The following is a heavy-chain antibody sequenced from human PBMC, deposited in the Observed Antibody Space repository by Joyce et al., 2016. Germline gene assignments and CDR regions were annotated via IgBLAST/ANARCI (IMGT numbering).Heavy chain of an antibody. V-gene: IGHV3-74*03. D-gene: IGHD4-23*01. CDR3: ARLRRWSGPSDC. CDR1: GFTFSSYW. Sequence: EVQLVESGGGLVQPGGSLRLSCAASGFTFSSYWRYWVRKAPGKGLVCVSRMNRDGSSTTYADSVKGRFTISSDNAKNTLYLQMNSLRAEDTAVYYCARLRRWSGPSDCWGQGTLVTVSS. CDR2: MNRDGSST. J-gene: IGHJ4*02.